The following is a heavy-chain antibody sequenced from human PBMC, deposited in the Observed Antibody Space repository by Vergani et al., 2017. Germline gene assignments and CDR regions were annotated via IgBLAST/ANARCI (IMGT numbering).Heavy chain of an antibody. Sequence: QVQLQESGPGLVKPSETLSLTCTVSGGSISSYYWSWIRQPPGKGLEWIGYIYYSGSTNYHPSLKSRVTISVDTSKNQFSLKLSSVTAADTAVYYCARVPVPYCSSTSCYYYMDVWGKGTTVTVSS. J-gene: IGHJ6*03. CDR1: GGSISSYY. D-gene: IGHD2-2*01. V-gene: IGHV4-59*01. CDR2: IYYSGST. CDR3: ARVPVPYCSSTSCYYYMDV.